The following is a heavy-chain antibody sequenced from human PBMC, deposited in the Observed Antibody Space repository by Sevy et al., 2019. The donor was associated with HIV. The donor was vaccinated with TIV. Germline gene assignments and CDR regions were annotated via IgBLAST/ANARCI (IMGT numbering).Heavy chain of an antibody. Sequence: GGSLRLSCAASGFTFSNAWMSWVRQAPGKGLEWVGRIKSKTDGGTTDYAAPVKGRFTISRDDSKITLYLQMNSLKTEDTAVYYCTTVHHSIVGGSEFDYWGQGTLVTVSS. CDR3: TTVHHSIVGGSEFDY. V-gene: IGHV3-15*01. CDR1: GFTFSNAW. J-gene: IGHJ4*02. D-gene: IGHD1-26*01. CDR2: IKSKTDGGTT.